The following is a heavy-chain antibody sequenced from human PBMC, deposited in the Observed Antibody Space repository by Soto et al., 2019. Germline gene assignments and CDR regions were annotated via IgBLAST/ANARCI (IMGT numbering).Heavy chain of an antibody. CDR1: GFTFSSYS. J-gene: IGHJ4*02. CDR3: AREYSSSWYGPFDY. V-gene: IGHV3-48*02. Sequence: PGGSLRLSCAASGFTFSSYSMNWVRQAPGKGLEWVSYISSSSTIYYADSVKGRFTISRDNAKNSLYLQMNSLRDEDTAVYYCAREYSSSWYGPFDYWGQGTLVTVSS. CDR2: ISSSSTI. D-gene: IGHD6-13*01.